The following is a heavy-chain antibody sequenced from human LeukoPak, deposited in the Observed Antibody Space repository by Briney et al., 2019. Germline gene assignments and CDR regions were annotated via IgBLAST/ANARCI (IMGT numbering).Heavy chain of an antibody. CDR2: ISSSSSTI. CDR1: GFTFSSYS. Sequence: GGSLRLSCAASGFTFSSYSMNWVRQAPGKGLEWVSYISSSSSTIYYADSVKGRFTISRDNAKNTVFLQMDSLRAEDTAVYFCARESVRRISMRARGYFDYWGQGTRVTVSS. V-gene: IGHV3-48*04. D-gene: IGHD3-22*01. J-gene: IGHJ4*02. CDR3: ARESVRRISMRARGYFDY.